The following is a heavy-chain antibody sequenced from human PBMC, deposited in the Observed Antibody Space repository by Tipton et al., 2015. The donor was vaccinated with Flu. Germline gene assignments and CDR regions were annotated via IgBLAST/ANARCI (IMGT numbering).Heavy chain of an antibody. Sequence: TLSLTCTVSGGFVSSDYYWGWIRQPPGKGLEWIATISHSGSTYYKPSLKSRVTISLDTFQNQFSLKVNSVTAADTAVYYCSRSTYYYGSGSSDYWGQGTLVTVSS. V-gene: IGHV4-38-2*02. CDR2: ISHSGST. J-gene: IGHJ4*02. D-gene: IGHD3-10*01. CDR1: GGFVSSDYY. CDR3: SRSTYYYGSGSSDY.